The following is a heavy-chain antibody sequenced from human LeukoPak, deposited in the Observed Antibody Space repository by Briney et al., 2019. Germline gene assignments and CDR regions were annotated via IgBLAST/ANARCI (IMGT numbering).Heavy chain of an antibody. CDR3: ARRPRYCSGGTCYLDY. Sequence: GESLKISCKGSGYSLTSYWIGWVRHMPGKGLEWMGIIYPGDSDTRYSPSFQGQVTISADKSINTAYLQWSSLKASDTAMYYCARRPRYCSGGTCYLDYWGQGTLVTVSS. CDR2: IYPGDSDT. J-gene: IGHJ4*02. V-gene: IGHV5-51*01. D-gene: IGHD2-15*01. CDR1: GYSLTSYW.